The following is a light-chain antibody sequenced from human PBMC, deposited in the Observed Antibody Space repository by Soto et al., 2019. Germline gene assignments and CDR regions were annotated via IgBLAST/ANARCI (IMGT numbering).Light chain of an antibody. V-gene: IGLV2-14*01. Sequence: QSALTQPASVSGSPGQSITISCTRTSSDVGGYNYVSWYQQHPGKAPKLMIYEVSNRPSGVSNRFSGSKSGNTASLTISGLQAEDEADYYCSSYTSRSTLDYVFGSGTKVTVL. CDR2: EVS. J-gene: IGLJ1*01. CDR1: SSDVGGYNY. CDR3: SSYTSRSTLDYV.